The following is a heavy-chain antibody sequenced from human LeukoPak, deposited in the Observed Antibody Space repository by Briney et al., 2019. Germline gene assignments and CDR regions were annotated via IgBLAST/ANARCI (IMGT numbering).Heavy chain of an antibody. CDR2: MNPNSGNT. V-gene: IGHV1-8*03. J-gene: IGHJ5*02. Sequence: ASVKVSCKASGYTFTSYYMHWVRQATGQGLEWMGWMNPNSGNTGYAQKFQGRVTITRNTSISTAYMELSSLRSEDTAVYYCARGSGGGYYDFWSGYYTGAGWFDPWGQGTLVTVSS. CDR1: GYTFTSYY. CDR3: ARGSGGGYYDFWSGYYTGAGWFDP. D-gene: IGHD3-3*01.